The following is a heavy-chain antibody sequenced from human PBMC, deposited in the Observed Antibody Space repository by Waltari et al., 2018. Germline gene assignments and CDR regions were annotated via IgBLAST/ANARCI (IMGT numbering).Heavy chain of an antibody. Sequence: QVQLQESVPGLVKPSETLSITCSVSGGSIDSDTYYWCWIRQPPGKGLEWIGGFYYGGSTYYTPSLKSRVAISVHTSKRQFSLKLTSVTAADTALYFCARLGYCSSTSCYTTFFDAFDIWGQGTMVTVSS. CDR3: ARLGYCSSTSCYTTFFDAFDI. CDR2: FYYGGST. V-gene: IGHV4-39*07. CDR1: GGSIDSDTYY. J-gene: IGHJ3*02. D-gene: IGHD2-2*02.